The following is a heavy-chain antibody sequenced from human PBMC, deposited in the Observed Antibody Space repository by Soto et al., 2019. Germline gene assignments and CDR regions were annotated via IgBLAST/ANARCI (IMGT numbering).Heavy chain of an antibody. D-gene: IGHD3-10*01. Sequence: EVQLLESGGGLVQPGGSLRLSCAASGFSFSNYAISWVRQAPGKGLEWVSAISGSGGSTYYADSVKGRFTISRDNSKNTLYLQMNSLRGEDTALYYCANDYYDSGSLNWFDPWGQGTLVTVSS. V-gene: IGHV3-23*01. J-gene: IGHJ5*02. CDR1: GFSFSNYA. CDR2: ISGSGGST. CDR3: ANDYYDSGSLNWFDP.